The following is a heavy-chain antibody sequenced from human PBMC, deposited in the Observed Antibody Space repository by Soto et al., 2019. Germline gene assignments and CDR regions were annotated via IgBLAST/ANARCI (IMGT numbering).Heavy chain of an antibody. D-gene: IGHD3-10*01. V-gene: IGHV3-23*01. CDR2: ISGSGGST. J-gene: IGHJ5*02. Sequence: PGGSLRLSCAASGFAFSSYAMSWVRQAPGKGLEWVSAISGSGGSTYYADSVKGRFTISRDNSKNTLYLQMNRLRAEDTAVYYCAKEFITMVRGNWFDPWGQGTLVTVSS. CDR1: GFAFSSYA. CDR3: AKEFITMVRGNWFDP.